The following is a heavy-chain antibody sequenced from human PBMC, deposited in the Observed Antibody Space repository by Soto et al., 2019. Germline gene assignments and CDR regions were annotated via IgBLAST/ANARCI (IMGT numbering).Heavy chain of an antibody. CDR1: GASINIYY. CDR2: IYTTGHI. V-gene: IGHV4-4*07. J-gene: IGHJ5*02. CDR3: GRGRLNWFDP. Sequence: QVQLEESGPGLVNPSATLSLTCNVSGASINIYYWSWIRQSAGKGLEWIGRIYTTGHIHYNPSLRSRVTVSRDSSKNPLSLKLTSGTAADSAVYFCGRGRLNWFDPWGQRLLVSVSS.